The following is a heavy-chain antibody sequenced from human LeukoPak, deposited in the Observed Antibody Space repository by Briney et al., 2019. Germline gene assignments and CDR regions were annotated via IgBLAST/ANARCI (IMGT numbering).Heavy chain of an antibody. CDR3: AKGRYSGSYYNWLDP. CDR2: ISGSGGST. J-gene: IGHJ5*02. CDR1: GFTFSSYA. Sequence: PGGSLKLSCAASGFTFSSYAMSWVRQAPGKGLEWVSAISGSGGSTYYADSVKGRFTISRDTSKNTLYLQMNSLRAEDTAVYYCAKGRYSGSYYNWLDPWGQGTLVTVSS. V-gene: IGHV3-23*01. D-gene: IGHD1-26*01.